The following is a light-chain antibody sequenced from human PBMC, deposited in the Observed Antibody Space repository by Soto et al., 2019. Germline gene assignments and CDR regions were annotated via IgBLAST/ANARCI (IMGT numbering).Light chain of an antibody. CDR3: CSYAGSSTFYV. V-gene: IGLV2-23*01. CDR2: EGS. Sequence: QSVLTQPASVSGSPGQSITISCTGTSSDVGSYNPVSWYQQHPGKAPKLMIYEGSKRPSGVSNRFSGSKSGNTASLTISGLRAEDEADYYCCSYAGSSTFYVFGTGTKVTVL. J-gene: IGLJ1*01. CDR1: SSDVGSYNP.